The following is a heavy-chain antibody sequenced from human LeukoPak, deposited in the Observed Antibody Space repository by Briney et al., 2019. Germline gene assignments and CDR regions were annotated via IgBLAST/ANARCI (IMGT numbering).Heavy chain of an antibody. Sequence: SETLSLTCAVYGGSFSGYYWSWIRQPPGKGLEWIGEINHSGSTNYNPSLKSRVTISVDTSKNQFSLKLSSVTAADTAVYYCATQHIVVVVAATLRWSNWFDPRGQGTLVTVSS. CDR2: INHSGST. J-gene: IGHJ5*02. CDR3: ATQHIVVVVAATLRWSNWFDP. V-gene: IGHV4-34*01. CDR1: GGSFSGYY. D-gene: IGHD2-15*01.